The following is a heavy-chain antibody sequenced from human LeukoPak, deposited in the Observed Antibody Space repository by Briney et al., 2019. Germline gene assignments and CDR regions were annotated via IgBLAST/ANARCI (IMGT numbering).Heavy chain of an antibody. V-gene: IGHV4-59*01. J-gene: IGHJ4*02. CDR2: IYYSGST. CDR1: GGSISSYY. CDR3: ARDRGDYRFDY. Sequence: KTSETLSLTCTVSGGSISSYYWSWIRQPPGKGLEWIGYIYYSGSTNYNPSLKSRVTISVDTSKDQFSLKLSSVTAADTAVYYCARDRGDYRFDYWGQGTLVTVSS. D-gene: IGHD4-11*01.